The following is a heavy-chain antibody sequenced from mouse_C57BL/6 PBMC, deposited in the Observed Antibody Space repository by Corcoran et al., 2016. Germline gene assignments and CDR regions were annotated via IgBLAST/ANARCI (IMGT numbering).Heavy chain of an antibody. Sequence: EVKLQQSGPELVKPRASVKISWKPSVYTFTNYYMNWVKQSQGKSHEWIGDINPNNGGTSYNQKFKGKATLTVDKSSSTAYMELRSLTSEDSAVYYCARAIGYYWFAYWGQGTLVTVSA. CDR2: INPNNGGT. D-gene: IGHD2-3*01. J-gene: IGHJ3*01. V-gene: IGHV1-26*01. CDR1: VYTFTNYY. CDR3: ARAIGYYWFAY.